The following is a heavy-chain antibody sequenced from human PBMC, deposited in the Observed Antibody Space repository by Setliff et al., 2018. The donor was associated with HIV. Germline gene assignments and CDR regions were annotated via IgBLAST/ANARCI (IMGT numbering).Heavy chain of an antibody. V-gene: IGHV4-39*01. CDR2: IYYSGST. CDR1: GDSISTGSYH. J-gene: IGHJ6*03. D-gene: IGHD3-10*01. CDR3: VRRKSELRLISDYMDV. Sequence: PSETLSLTCNVSGDSISTGSYHWGWIRQPPGKGLEWIGSIYYSGSTAYNWSLKSRVSMSMDTSRNQFSLKLSSVTAADTAIYYCVRRKSELRLISDYMDVWGKGTTVTVSS.